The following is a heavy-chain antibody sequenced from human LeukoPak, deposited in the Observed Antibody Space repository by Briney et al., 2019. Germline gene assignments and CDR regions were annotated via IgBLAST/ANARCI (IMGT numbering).Heavy chain of an antibody. D-gene: IGHD6-19*01. V-gene: IGHV3-53*01. CDR1: GFTVSTNF. Sequence: PGGSLRLSCAASGFTVSTNFMSWVRQAPGKGLEWVSVIYAGGDTYYADSVKGRFTISRDSSKNTLYLQMNSLRAEDTAVYYCARSGSGWFDFWGQGTLVTFSS. CDR3: ARSGSGWFDF. J-gene: IGHJ4*02. CDR2: IYAGGDT.